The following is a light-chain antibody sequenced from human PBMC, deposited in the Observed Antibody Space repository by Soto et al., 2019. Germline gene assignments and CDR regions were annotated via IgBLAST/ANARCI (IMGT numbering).Light chain of an antibody. CDR1: QTLNNY. V-gene: IGKV1-39*01. Sequence: DIQVTQSPSSLSASVGDRVTITCRASQTLNNYLTWFQQKPGKAPKVLIYAASTLQSGVPSRFSGSGSGAEFTLTISSVQPEDFATYYCQQSFSTLLTFGGGTKVDIK. CDR2: AAS. CDR3: QQSFSTLLT. J-gene: IGKJ4*01.